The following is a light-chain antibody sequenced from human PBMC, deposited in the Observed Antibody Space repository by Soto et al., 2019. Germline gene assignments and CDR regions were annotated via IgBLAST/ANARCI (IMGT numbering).Light chain of an antibody. CDR3: QSYDNCLSSLV. Sequence: QSVLTQPPSVSGAPGQRVTISCTGTSSNIGAGYDVHWYQHLPGTAPKLLIYGDSNRPSGVPDRFSGSKSGTSASLSITGRLAEDEADYYCQSYDNCLSSLVFGNGTKVT. CDR1: SSNIGAGYD. CDR2: GDS. V-gene: IGLV1-40*01. J-gene: IGLJ1*01.